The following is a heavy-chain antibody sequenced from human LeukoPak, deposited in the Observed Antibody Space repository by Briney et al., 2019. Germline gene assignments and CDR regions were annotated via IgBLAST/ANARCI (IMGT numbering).Heavy chain of an antibody. D-gene: IGHD4-23*01. CDR3: ARVGGIGTVGNFDY. Sequence: SETLSFTCTVSGGSISSYYWSWIRQPPGKGLEWIGYIYYSGSTNYNPSLKSRVTISVDTSKNQFSLKLSSVTAADTAVYYCARVGGIGTVGNFDYWGQGTLVTVSS. V-gene: IGHV4-59*01. J-gene: IGHJ4*02. CDR2: IYYSGST. CDR1: GGSISSYY.